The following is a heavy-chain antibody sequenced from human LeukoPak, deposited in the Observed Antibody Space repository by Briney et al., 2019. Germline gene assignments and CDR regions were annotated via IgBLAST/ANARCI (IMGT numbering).Heavy chain of an antibody. Sequence: PGGSLRLSCAASGFTFSSYAMSWVRQAPGKGPEWVSAISGSGGSTYYADSVKGRFTISRDNSKNTLYLQMNSLRAEDTAVYYCAKAGEYYYDSSGYLSGDAFDIWGQGTMVTVSS. D-gene: IGHD3-22*01. CDR1: GFTFSSYA. J-gene: IGHJ3*02. CDR3: AKAGEYYYDSSGYLSGDAFDI. CDR2: ISGSGGST. V-gene: IGHV3-23*01.